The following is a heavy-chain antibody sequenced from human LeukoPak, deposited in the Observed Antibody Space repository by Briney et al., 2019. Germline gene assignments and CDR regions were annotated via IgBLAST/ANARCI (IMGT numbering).Heavy chain of an antibody. Sequence: ASVKVSCKVSGYTLTELSMHWVRQAPGKGLEWMGGFDPEDGETIYAQKFQGRVTMTEDTSTDTAYMELSSLRSEDTAVYYCAKDNGDYPWYYYYGMDVWGQGTTVTVSS. V-gene: IGHV1-24*01. J-gene: IGHJ6*02. CDR3: AKDNGDYPWYYYYGMDV. D-gene: IGHD4-17*01. CDR1: GYTLTELS. CDR2: FDPEDGET.